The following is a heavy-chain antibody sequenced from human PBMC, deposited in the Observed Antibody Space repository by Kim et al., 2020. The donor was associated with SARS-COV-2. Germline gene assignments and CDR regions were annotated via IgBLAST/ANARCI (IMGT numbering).Heavy chain of an antibody. Sequence: SGPTLVNPTQTLTLTCTFSGFSLSTSGVGVGWIRQPPGKALEWLALIYWDDDKRYSPSLKSRLTITKDTSKNQVVLTMTNMDPVDTATYYCTTGYSYGSPSYYFDYWGQGTLVTVSS. CDR3: TTGYSYGSPSYYFDY. CDR2: IYWDDDK. D-gene: IGHD5-18*01. V-gene: IGHV2-5*02. CDR1: GFSLSTSGVG. J-gene: IGHJ4*02.